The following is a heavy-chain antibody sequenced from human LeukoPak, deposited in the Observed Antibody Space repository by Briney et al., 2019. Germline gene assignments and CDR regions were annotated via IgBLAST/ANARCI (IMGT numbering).Heavy chain of an antibody. D-gene: IGHD2-15*01. CDR2: IDSDDGST. CDR3: LVILTEPTSPSPDGLDI. Sequence: GGSLRLSCAASGFTFSRDWMHWVRQVPGKGLVWVSRIDSDDGSTSYADSVRGRFTISRDNAKKTLYLQMNSLRVEDTAVYYCLVILTEPTSPSPDGLDIWGQGTMVTVSS. V-gene: IGHV3-74*01. J-gene: IGHJ3*02. CDR1: GFTFSRDW.